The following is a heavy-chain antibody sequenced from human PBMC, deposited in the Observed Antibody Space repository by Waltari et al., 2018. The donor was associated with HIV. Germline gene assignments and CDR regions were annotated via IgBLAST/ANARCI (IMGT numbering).Heavy chain of an antibody. Sequence: QVQLVQSGAEVKTPGASVRVSCQASGYTFSTYDMNWVRQASGQGLEWMGWMKPNSGATGYAQKFQGRVSMTRSTSIRTAYMELSSLTAEDTAVYYCARTDRGVNGQEFDYWGQGTLVTVSS. CDR3: ARTDRGVNGQEFDY. D-gene: IGHD3-10*01. CDR1: GYTFSTYD. V-gene: IGHV1-8*01. J-gene: IGHJ4*02. CDR2: MKPNSGAT.